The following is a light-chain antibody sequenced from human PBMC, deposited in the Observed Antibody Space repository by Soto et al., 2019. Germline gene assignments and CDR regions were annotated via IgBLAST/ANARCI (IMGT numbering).Light chain of an antibody. CDR3: QQYLT. J-gene: IGKJ4*01. CDR2: GAS. CDR1: QSVSSSY. Sequence: EIVLTQSPGTLSLSPGERATLSCRASQSVSSSYLAWYQQKPGQAPRLLIYGASSRATGIPDRFGGSGSGTDFTLTISRLEPEDFAVYYCQQYLTFGGGTKVEIK. V-gene: IGKV3-20*01.